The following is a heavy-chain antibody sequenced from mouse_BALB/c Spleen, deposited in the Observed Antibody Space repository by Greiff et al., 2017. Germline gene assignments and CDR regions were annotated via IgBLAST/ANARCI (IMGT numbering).Heavy chain of an antibody. J-gene: IGHJ3*01. CDR3: ARSPLRQLGPWFAY. V-gene: IGHV5-17*02. CDR1: GFTFSSFG. Sequence: EVKLMESGGGLVQPGGSRKLSCAASGFTFSSFGMHWVRQAPEKGLEWVAYISSGSSTIYYADTVKGRFTISRDNPKNTLFLQMTSLRSEDTAMYYCARSPLRQLGPWFAYWGQGTLVTVSA. D-gene: IGHD3-2*01. CDR2: ISSGSSTI.